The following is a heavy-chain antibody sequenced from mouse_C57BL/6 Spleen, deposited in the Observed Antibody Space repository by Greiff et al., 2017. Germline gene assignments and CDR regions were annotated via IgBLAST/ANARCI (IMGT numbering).Heavy chain of an antibody. CDR3: ERVITTVEPYYFDY. V-gene: IGHV1-64*01. J-gene: IGHJ2*01. CDR1: GYTFTSYW. CDR2: IHSNGGST. D-gene: IGHD1-1*01. Sequence: QVQLQQPGAELVKPGASVKLSCTASGYTFTSYWMHWVKQRPGQGLEWIGMIHSNGGSTNYNAKFKSQATLTVAKSSSSDYMQLSSLTSENSEVYYCERVITTVEPYYFDYWGQGTTLTVSS.